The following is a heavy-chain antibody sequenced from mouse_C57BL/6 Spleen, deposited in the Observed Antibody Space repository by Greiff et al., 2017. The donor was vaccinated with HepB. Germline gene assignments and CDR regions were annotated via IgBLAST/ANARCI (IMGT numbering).Heavy chain of an antibody. D-gene: IGHD5-1*01. CDR2: ISSGGSYT. V-gene: IGHV5-6*02. J-gene: IGHJ2*01. Sequence: DVKLVESGGDLVKPGGSLKLSCAASGFTFSSYGMSWVRQTPDKRLEWVATISSGGSYTYYPDSVKGRFTISRDNAKNTLYLQMSSLKSEDTAMYYCASTWDYWGQGTTLTVSS. CDR1: GFTFSSYG. CDR3: ASTWDY.